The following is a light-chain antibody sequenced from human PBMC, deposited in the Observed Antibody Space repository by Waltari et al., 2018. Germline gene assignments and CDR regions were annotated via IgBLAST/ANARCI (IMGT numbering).Light chain of an antibody. CDR3: SSFTSTNTWV. V-gene: IGLV2-14*03. CDR1: GSDMGGYNY. CDR2: GVS. J-gene: IGLJ3*02. Sequence: QSALTPPASVSGSPGQAINISCTGTGSDMGGYNYVSWYQHHPGKAPKLLLSGVSRRSSGVSNRFSGSKSGYAASLTISGLQADDEAHYYCSSFTSTNTWVFGGGTKLTVL.